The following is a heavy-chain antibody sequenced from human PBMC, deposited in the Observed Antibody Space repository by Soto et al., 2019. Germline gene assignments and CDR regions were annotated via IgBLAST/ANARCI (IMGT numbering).Heavy chain of an antibody. CDR1: GYTFTGYY. J-gene: IGHJ4*02. V-gene: IGHV1-2*04. CDR2: INPNSGGT. CDR3: ARSRAGAATDY. D-gene: IGHD6-13*01. Sequence: ASVKVSCQASGYTFTGYYMHWVRQAPGQGLEWMGWINPNSGGTNYAQKFQGWVTMTRDTSISTAYMELSRLRSDDTAVYYCARSRAGAATDYWGQGTLVTVSS.